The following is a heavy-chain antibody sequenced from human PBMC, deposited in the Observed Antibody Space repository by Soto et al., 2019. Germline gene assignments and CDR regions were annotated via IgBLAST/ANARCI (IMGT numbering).Heavy chain of an antibody. CDR3: AKDEQWELSYYYGMDV. D-gene: IGHD1-26*01. V-gene: IGHV3-9*01. J-gene: IGHJ6*02. CDR2: ISWNSGSI. Sequence: GGSLRLSCAASGFTFDDYAMHWVRQAPGKGLEWVSGISWNSGSIGYADSVKGRFTISRDNAKNSLYLQMNSLRAEDTALYYCAKDEQWELSYYYGMDVWGQGTTVTVSS. CDR1: GFTFDDYA.